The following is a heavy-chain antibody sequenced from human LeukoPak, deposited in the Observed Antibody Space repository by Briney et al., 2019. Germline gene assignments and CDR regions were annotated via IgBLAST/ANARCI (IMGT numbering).Heavy chain of an antibody. J-gene: IGHJ4*02. CDR1: GFTFSSYA. V-gene: IGHV3-23*01. CDR3: AKQPRRIQLWYSDY. D-gene: IGHD5-18*01. CDR2: ISGSGGST. Sequence: AGSLRLSCAASGFTFSSYAMSWVRQAPGKGLEWVSAISGSGGSTYYADSVKGRFTISRDNSKNTLYLQMNSLRAADTAVYYCAKQPRRIQLWYSDYWGQGTLVTVSS.